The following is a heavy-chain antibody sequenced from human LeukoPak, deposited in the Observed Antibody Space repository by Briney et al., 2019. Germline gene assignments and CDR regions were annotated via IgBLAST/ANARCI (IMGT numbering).Heavy chain of an antibody. J-gene: IGHJ4*02. D-gene: IGHD6-19*01. CDR3: VNLYSSNY. CDR2: IFSHGET. CDR1: GFTVGNNY. Sequence: PGGSLRLSCAVSGFTVGNNYMNWVRQAPGKGLEWVSLIFSHGETSYADSVKGRFTISRDNSKNTLYLQMNGLRAEDTAVYYCVNLYSSNYWGQGTLVTVSS. V-gene: IGHV3-66*01.